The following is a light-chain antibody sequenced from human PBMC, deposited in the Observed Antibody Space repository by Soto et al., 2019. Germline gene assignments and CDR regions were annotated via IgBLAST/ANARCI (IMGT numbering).Light chain of an antibody. V-gene: IGLV2-14*01. J-gene: IGLJ2*01. CDR3: SSYTSSSTVV. CDR1: SSDVSGYNY. Sequence: QSALTQPASVSGSPGQSITISCTGTSSDVSGYNYVSWYQQHPGKAPKLMIYDVSNRPSGVSNRFSGSKSGNTASLTISGLQAEDEADYYCSSYTSSSTVVFGGGTMLTVL. CDR2: DVS.